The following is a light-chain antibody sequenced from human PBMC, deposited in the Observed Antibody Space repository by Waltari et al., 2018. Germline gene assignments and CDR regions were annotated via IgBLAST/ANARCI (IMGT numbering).Light chain of an antibody. Sequence: EIVLTQSPATLSLSPGERATLSCRASQSVSDSLDWYQHKPGQAPRLLVYDASNRATGVPARFSGSGSGTHFTLTISSLEPADFAVYYCQHGSGPFGPGTKVDFK. CDR1: QSVSDS. V-gene: IGKV3-11*01. CDR3: QHGSGP. CDR2: DAS. J-gene: IGKJ3*01.